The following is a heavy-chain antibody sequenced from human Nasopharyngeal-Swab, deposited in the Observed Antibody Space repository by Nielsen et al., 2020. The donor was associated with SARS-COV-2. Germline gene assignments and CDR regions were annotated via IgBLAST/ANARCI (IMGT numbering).Heavy chain of an antibody. Sequence: GGSLRLSCAASGFTFSSDVMSWVRQAPGRGLEWVSAFSGSDGATYYADSVKGRFTISRDNPKNTLYLQMNSLRAEDTAIYYCASRPARSQWNYEAYWGQGTLITVSS. V-gene: IGHV3-23*01. D-gene: IGHD1-7*01. CDR2: FSGSDGAT. CDR3: ASRPARSQWNYEAY. CDR1: GFTFSSDV. J-gene: IGHJ4*02.